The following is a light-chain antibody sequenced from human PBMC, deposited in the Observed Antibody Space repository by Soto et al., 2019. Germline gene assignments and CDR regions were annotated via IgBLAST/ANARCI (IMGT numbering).Light chain of an antibody. CDR1: QSVSIY. CDR3: QQRISWPPT. CDR2: DAS. V-gene: IGKV3-11*01. J-gene: IGKJ5*01. Sequence: EIVLTQSPATLSLSPGERATVSCRASQSVSIYLAWYQQKPGQAPRLLIYDASNRAPGIPARFSGSVSGADYTLTISSLEPEDFSVYYCQQRISWPPTFGQGTRLEIK.